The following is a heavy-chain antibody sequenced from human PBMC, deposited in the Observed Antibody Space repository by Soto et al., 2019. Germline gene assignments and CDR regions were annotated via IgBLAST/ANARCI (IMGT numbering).Heavy chain of an antibody. J-gene: IGHJ6*02. V-gene: IGHV4-59*08. CDR1: GGSIRSYY. D-gene: IGHD3-10*01. CDR2: VHDSWGS. Sequence: QVPLQESGPGLVKPSETLSLSCTVSGGSIRSYYWSWIRQPPGKGLEWIGYVHDSWGSPYNPSLKSRVAISLDTSKSQFSLKLTSVTAADTAVYYWVRQGFGALHGLVDGWGRGTTVTVSS. CDR3: VRQGFGALHGLVDG.